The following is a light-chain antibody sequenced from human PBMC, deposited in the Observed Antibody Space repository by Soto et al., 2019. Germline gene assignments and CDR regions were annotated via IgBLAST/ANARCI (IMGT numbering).Light chain of an antibody. V-gene: IGLV2-14*01. Sequence: QSVLTQPASVSGSPGQSITISCTGTSFDVDDYNSVSWYQQPPGKAPKLIIYEVNNRPSGVSNRFSGSNSDNTASLTISGLQAEDEADYYCQSYDSSLSGYVFGTGTKVTVL. CDR1: SFDVDDYNS. CDR3: QSYDSSLSGYV. CDR2: EVN. J-gene: IGLJ1*01.